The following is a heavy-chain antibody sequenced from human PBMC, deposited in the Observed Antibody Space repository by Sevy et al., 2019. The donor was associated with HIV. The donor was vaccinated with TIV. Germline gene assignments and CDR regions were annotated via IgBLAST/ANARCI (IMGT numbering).Heavy chain of an antibody. Sequence: SETLSLTCTVSGGSISSYYWSWIRQPPGKGLEWIGYIYYSGSTNYNPSLKSRVTISVDTSKNQFSLKLSSVTAADTAVYYCARAPQLCGKDYYYYGMDVWGQGTTVTVSS. D-gene: IGHD1-26*01. J-gene: IGHJ6*02. CDR3: ARAPQLCGKDYYYYGMDV. V-gene: IGHV4-59*01. CDR2: IYYSGST. CDR1: GGSISSYY.